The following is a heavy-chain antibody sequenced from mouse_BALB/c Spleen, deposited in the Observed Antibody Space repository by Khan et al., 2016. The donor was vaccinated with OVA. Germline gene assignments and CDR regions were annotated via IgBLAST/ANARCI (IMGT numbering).Heavy chain of an antibody. CDR2: IYPVSGYT. CDR1: GYTFTSYW. CDR3: TGEGDVYYFDY. Sequence: QVQLQQSGAELVRPGASVKLSCKASGYTFTSYWIHWVIQRPGQGLEWIGHIYPVSGYTSYNQKFKDKATLTADKSSSTAYMHLSSLTSEDSAVYCGTGEGDVYYFDYWGQGTTLTVS. J-gene: IGHJ2*01. D-gene: IGHD3-3*01. V-gene: IGHV1-63*01.